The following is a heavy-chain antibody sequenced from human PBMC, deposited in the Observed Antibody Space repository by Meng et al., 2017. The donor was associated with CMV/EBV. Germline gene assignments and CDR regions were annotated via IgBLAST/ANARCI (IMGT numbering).Heavy chain of an antibody. V-gene: IGHV4-34*01. J-gene: IGHJ6*02. Sequence: SETLSLTCAVYGGSFSGYYWSWIRQPPGKGLEWIGEINHSGSTNYNPSLKSRVAISVDTSKKQFSLKVSSVTAADTAVYYCARAPIYCSSTSCYGEGGMDVWGQGTTVTVSS. D-gene: IGHD2-2*01. CDR3: ARAPIYCSSTSCYGEGGMDV. CDR2: INHSGST. CDR1: GGSFSGYY.